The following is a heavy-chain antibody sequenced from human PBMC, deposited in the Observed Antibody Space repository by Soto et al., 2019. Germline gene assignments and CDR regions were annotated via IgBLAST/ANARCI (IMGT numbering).Heavy chain of an antibody. J-gene: IGHJ4*01. D-gene: IGHD3-3*01. V-gene: IGHV3-23*01. Sequence: GSLRLSCAASGFTFRSYALSWVRPAPGKGLEWVSAISGSGGSTYYADSVKGRFTISRDNSKNTLYLQMNSLRAEETAVYYCEKDRGVEFWIGYYFHYWGHGTLVTVAS. CDR3: EKDRGVEFWIGYYFHY. CDR2: ISGSGGST. CDR1: GFTFRSYA.